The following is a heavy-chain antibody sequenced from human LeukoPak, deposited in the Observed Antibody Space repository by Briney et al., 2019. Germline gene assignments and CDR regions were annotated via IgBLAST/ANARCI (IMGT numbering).Heavy chain of an antibody. V-gene: IGHV4-39*01. Sequence: SETLSLTCTVSGGSISSYYWGWTRQPPGKGLEWIGSIYYSGSTYYNPSLKSRVTISVDTSKNQFSLKLSSVTAADTAVYYCARRGRGGGVVPAADLDYWGQGTLVTVSS. CDR1: GGSISSYY. D-gene: IGHD2-2*01. J-gene: IGHJ4*02. CDR2: IYYSGST. CDR3: ARRGRGGGVVPAADLDY.